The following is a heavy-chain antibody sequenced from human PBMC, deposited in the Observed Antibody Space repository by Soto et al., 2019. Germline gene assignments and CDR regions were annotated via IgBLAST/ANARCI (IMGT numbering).Heavy chain of an antibody. J-gene: IGHJ5*02. CDR1: GFTVSSNY. V-gene: IGHV3-53*01. CDR3: AKSGYCSSTSCYGGYNWFDP. Sequence: GGSLRLSCAASGFTVSSNYMSWVRQAPGKGLEWVSVIYSGGSTYYADSVKGRFTISRDNSKNTLYLQMNSLRAEDTAVYYCAKSGYCSSTSCYGGYNWFDPWGQGTLVTVSS. CDR2: IYSGGST. D-gene: IGHD2-2*01.